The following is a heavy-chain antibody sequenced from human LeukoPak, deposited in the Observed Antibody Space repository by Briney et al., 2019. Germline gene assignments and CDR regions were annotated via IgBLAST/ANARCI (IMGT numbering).Heavy chain of an antibody. CDR2: IYYSGST. J-gene: IGHJ6*03. CDR1: GGSISSSSYY. Sequence: PSETLSLTCTVSGGSISSSSYYWGWIRQPPGKGLEWIGSIYYSGSTYYNPSLKSRVTISVDTSKNQFSLKLSSVTAADTAVYYCARGYSAYYYMDVWGKGTTVTISS. D-gene: IGHD5-12*01. CDR3: ARGYSAYYYMDV. V-gene: IGHV4-39*07.